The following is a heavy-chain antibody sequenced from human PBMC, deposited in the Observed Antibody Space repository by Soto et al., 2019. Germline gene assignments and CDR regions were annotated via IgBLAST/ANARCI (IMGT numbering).Heavy chain of an antibody. Sequence: EVQLVESGGGLVQPGGSLRLSCAASGFTSSSYWIHWVRQAPGKGLVWVSRISNDGSSTNYADSVKGRFTISRDNDKNTVYLQMNSLRAEDTAVYYCARDTYYDDSSDHFSADAFDIWGQGTMVTVSS. V-gene: IGHV3-74*01. CDR2: ISNDGSST. J-gene: IGHJ3*02. CDR1: GFTSSSYW. CDR3: ARDTYYDDSSDHFSADAFDI. D-gene: IGHD3-22*01.